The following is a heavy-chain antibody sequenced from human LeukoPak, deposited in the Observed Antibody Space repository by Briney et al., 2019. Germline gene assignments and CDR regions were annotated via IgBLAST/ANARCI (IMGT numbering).Heavy chain of an antibody. CDR2: IYYRVTS. V-gene: IGHV4-59*12. D-gene: IGHD3-16*01. CDR1: GDSISTYY. Sequence: PSETLSLTCTVSGDSISTYYWSWIRQPPGKGLEWIGYIYYRVTSDYNPSLKSRVTMSVDTSKNQFSLKLSSVTAADTAVYYCARGGVLKSVDYWGQGTLVAVSS. CDR3: ARGGVLKSVDY. J-gene: IGHJ4*02.